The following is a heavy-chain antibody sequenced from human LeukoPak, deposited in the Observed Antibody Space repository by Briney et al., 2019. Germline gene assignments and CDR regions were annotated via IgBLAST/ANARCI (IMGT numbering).Heavy chain of an antibody. J-gene: IGHJ6*03. CDR1: GGTFSSYA. V-gene: IGHV1-69*13. CDR3: AIADYGGYYYYMDV. CDR2: IIPIFGTA. Sequence: ASVKVSCKASGGTFSSYAISWVRQAPGQGLEWMGGIIPIFGTANYAQKFQGRVTITADESTSTAYMELSSLRSEDTAVYYCAIADYGGYYYYMDVWGKGTTVTISS. D-gene: IGHD4-17*01.